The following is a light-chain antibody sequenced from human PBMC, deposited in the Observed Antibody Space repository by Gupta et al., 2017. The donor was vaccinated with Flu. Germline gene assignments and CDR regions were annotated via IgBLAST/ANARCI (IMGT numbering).Light chain of an antibody. CDR1: SSDVGGYNY. V-gene: IGLV2-11*01. J-gene: IGLJ3*02. Sequence: SSDVGGYNYVSWYQQYPGKAPKRMIYDVSKRPSGVPDRFSGSKSGNTASLTISGLQAEDEADYYCCSYAGSYTLWVFGGGTKVTVL. CDR2: DVS. CDR3: CSYAGSYTLWV.